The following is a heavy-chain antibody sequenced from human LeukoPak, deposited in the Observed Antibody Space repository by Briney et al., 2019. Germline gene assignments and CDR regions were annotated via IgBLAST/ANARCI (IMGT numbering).Heavy chain of an antibody. CDR2: FSPSGGGT. J-gene: IGHJ4*02. Sequence: GGSLRLSCAASGFTFSNYAMSWVRQAPGKGLEWVSAFSPSGGGTYYADSVKGRFTISRDNSKNTLYLQMNSLRAEDTAVYYCARAHTTVITHFDYWGQGTLVTVSS. D-gene: IGHD4-17*01. CDR1: GFTFSNYA. V-gene: IGHV3-23*01. CDR3: ARAHTTVITHFDY.